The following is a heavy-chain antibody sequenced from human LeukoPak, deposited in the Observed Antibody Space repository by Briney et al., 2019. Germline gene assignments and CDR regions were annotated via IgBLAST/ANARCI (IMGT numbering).Heavy chain of an antibody. CDR2: IIPILGIA. Sequence: GASVKVSCKASGGTFSSYTISWVRQAPGQGLEWMGRIIPILGIANYAQKFQGRVTITADKSTSTAYMELSSLRSEDTAVYYCARLPSSGYNAVDYWGQGTLVTVSS. CDR1: GGTFSSYT. J-gene: IGHJ4*02. CDR3: ARLPSSGYNAVDY. V-gene: IGHV1-69*02. D-gene: IGHD3-22*01.